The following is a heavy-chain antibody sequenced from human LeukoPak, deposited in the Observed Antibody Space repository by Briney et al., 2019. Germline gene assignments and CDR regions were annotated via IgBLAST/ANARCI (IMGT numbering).Heavy chain of an antibody. V-gene: IGHV3-7*01. D-gene: IGHD6-6*01. CDR3: ASGRAAHLFDY. Sequence: AGGSLRLSCAASGFTFSTHWMIWVRQAPGKGLEWVANIKQDGSEAYYVDSVNGRFTISRDNAKNSLYLQMNSLSAEDTAVYYCASGRAAHLFDYWGQGTLVTVSS. CDR2: IKQDGSEA. CDR1: GFTFSTHW. J-gene: IGHJ4*02.